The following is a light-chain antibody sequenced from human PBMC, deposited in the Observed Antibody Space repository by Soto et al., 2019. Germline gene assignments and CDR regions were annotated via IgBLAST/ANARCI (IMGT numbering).Light chain of an antibody. Sequence: EIVFTQSPGSLSLSPGERATLSCRASQSVGSSYLAWYQPKPGQAPRLLIYGASRRATGIPDRFSGSGSRTDFTLTISRLAPEDFAVYYCQQYGSSPAFGQGTRLEIK. J-gene: IGKJ5*01. CDR1: QSVGSSY. CDR2: GAS. CDR3: QQYGSSPA. V-gene: IGKV3-20*01.